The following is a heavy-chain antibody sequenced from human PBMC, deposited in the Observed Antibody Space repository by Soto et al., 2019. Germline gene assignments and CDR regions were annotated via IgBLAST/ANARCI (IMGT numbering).Heavy chain of an antibody. D-gene: IGHD3-22*01. Sequence: EVQLVESGGGLVQPGGSLRLSCAASGFTFSRSWMNWVRQAPGKGLEWVANIKEDGSEKDYVDSVKGRFTISRDNAKNSLSLQMNSLRAEDTAVYYCAKLNYYARSLGIWGQGTMVTVSS. V-gene: IGHV3-7*01. CDR1: GFTFSRSW. CDR3: AKLNYYARSLGI. J-gene: IGHJ3*02. CDR2: IKEDGSEK.